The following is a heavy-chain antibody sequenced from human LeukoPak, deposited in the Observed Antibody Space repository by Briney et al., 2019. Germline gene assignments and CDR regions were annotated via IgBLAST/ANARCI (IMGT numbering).Heavy chain of an antibody. Sequence: NASETLSLTCTVSGGSISSGGYYWSWIRQHPGKGLEWIGYIYYSGSTYYNPSLKRRVTISVDTSKNQFSLKLSSVTAADTAVYYCAREPGRLGDYVWGSYVSWGQGTLVTVSS. CDR1: GGSISSGGYY. CDR3: AREPGRLGDYVWGSYVS. J-gene: IGHJ4*02. D-gene: IGHD3-16*01. V-gene: IGHV4-31*03. CDR2: IYYSGST.